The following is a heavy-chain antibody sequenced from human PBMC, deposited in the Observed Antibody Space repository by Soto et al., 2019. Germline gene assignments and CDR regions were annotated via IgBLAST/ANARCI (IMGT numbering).Heavy chain of an antibody. Sequence: GGSLRLSCRASGLAFGNYAMNWVRQVPGRGLEWVAGVNTNGSSTYYADSVRGRFTISRDNSKITVYLQMNSLRAEDTAVYYCAKDWAFHYFYVMDVWGQGIPVTVSS. J-gene: IGHJ6*01. D-gene: IGHD2-21*01. CDR1: GLAFGNYA. CDR2: VNTNGSST. CDR3: AKDWAFHYFYVMDV. V-gene: IGHV3-23*01.